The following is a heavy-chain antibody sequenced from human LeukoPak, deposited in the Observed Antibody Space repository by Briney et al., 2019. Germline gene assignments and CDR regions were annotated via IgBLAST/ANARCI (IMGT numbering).Heavy chain of an antibody. V-gene: IGHV3-21*01. J-gene: IGHJ4*02. Sequence: PGGSLRLSCAAFGFTFSSYAMNWVRQAPGKGLEWVSGISRSSSLRYYAESVKGRFTISRDNAKNSLYLQMNSLRAEDTAVYYCARERVTRGSGSYFHDYWGQGTLVTVSS. D-gene: IGHD1-26*01. CDR2: ISRSSSLR. CDR3: ARERVTRGSGSYFHDY. CDR1: GFTFSSYA.